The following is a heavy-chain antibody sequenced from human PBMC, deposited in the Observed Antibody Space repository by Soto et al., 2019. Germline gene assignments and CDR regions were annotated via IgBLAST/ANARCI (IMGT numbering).Heavy chain of an antibody. CDR3: ARDALGYCSSTSCYTDAVPYYYYGMDV. CDR2: IYSGGST. CDR1: GFTVSSHY. Sequence: EVQLVESGGGLIQPGGSLRLSCAASGFTVSSHYMSWVRQAPGKGLEWVSVIYSGGSTYYADSVKGRFTISRDNSKNTLYLQMNSLRAEDTAVYYCARDALGYCSSTSCYTDAVPYYYYGMDVLGHGTTVTVSS. J-gene: IGHJ6*02. D-gene: IGHD2-2*02. V-gene: IGHV3-53*01.